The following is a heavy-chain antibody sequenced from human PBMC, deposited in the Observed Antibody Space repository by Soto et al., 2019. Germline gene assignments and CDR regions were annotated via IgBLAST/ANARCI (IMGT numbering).Heavy chain of an antibody. V-gene: IGHV3-74*01. CDR3: ARVEVAGGRCFDH. D-gene: IGHD6-19*01. CDR2: INDGGGST. Sequence: EVQLVESGGGLVPPGGSLRLSCAASGFTFRNYWMHWVRQVPGEGLVWVSRINDGGGSTNYADSVQGRFTISRDNAANTLYLQMNNLRADDTAVYYCARVEVAGGRCFDHWGQGALVTVSS. CDR1: GFTFRNYW. J-gene: IGHJ4*02.